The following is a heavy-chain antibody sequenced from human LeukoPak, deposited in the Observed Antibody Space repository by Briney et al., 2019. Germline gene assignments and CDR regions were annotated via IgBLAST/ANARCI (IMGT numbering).Heavy chain of an antibody. CDR3: ATDVARLGSQAFDI. CDR1: GGSISSYY. CDR2: IYYSGST. J-gene: IGHJ3*02. D-gene: IGHD3-16*01. Sequence: PSETLSLTCTVSGGSISSYYWSWIRQPPGKGLEWIGYIYYSGSTNYNPSLKSRVTISVDTSKNQFSLKLSSVTAADTAVYYCATDVARLGSQAFDIWGQGTMVTVSS. V-gene: IGHV4-59*01.